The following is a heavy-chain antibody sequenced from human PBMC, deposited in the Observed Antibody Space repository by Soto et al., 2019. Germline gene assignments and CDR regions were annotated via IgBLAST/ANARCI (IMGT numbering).Heavy chain of an antibody. Sequence: PSETLSLPCTVSGGSISSYYWSWIRQPPGKGLEWIGYIYYSGSTNYNPSLKSRVTISVDTSKNQFSLKLTSVTAADTAVYYCARDNGYSYGYNLDHWGQGTLVTVSS. CDR1: GGSISSYY. D-gene: IGHD5-18*01. CDR3: ARDNGYSYGYNLDH. CDR2: IYYSGST. J-gene: IGHJ4*02. V-gene: IGHV4-59*01.